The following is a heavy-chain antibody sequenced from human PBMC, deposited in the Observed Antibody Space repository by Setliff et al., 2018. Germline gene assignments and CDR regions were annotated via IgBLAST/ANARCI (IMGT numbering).Heavy chain of an antibody. Sequence: KPSETLSLTCAVSGGSFSYYYWSWVRQSPGRGLEWIGRRGPNGSTNYNPSLGSRATISFDSSKIELSLKLASVTAADTAVYYCAREDRPYVLVGYHYYGMDVWGQGTTVTVSS. V-gene: IGHV4-34*01. CDR1: GGSFSYYY. J-gene: IGHJ6*02. CDR2: RGPNGST. D-gene: IGHD6-6*01. CDR3: AREDRPYVLVGYHYYGMDV.